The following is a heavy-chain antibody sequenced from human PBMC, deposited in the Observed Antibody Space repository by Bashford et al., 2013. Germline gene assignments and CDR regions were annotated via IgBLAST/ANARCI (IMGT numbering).Heavy chain of an antibody. V-gene: IGHV1-69*13. J-gene: IGHJ6*02. CDR1: GGSFSIYA. CDR2: IIPMFGTA. CDR3: ARCAWPDYLNRYYFGMGA. D-gene: IGHD4-11*01. Sequence: VKVSCKASGGSFSIYAFSWVRQAPGQGLEWMGGIIPMFGTANYAQKFQGRVTITADEFTSTAYMELSSLRSEDTAVYYCARCAWPDYLNRYYFGMGAVGPRDHGHRLL.